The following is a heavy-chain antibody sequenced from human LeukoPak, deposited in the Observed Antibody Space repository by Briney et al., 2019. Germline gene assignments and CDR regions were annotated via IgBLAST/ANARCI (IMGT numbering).Heavy chain of an antibody. CDR1: GGSISSYY. J-gene: IGHJ4*02. V-gene: IGHV4-4*07. Sequence: PSETLSLTCTVSGGSISSYYWSWIRQPAGKGLEWIGRIYTSGSTNYNPSLKSRVTMSVDTSKNQFSLKLSSVTAADTAVYYCATLGGYYGSGSYFYWGQGTLVTVSS. CDR2: IYTSGST. D-gene: IGHD3-10*01. CDR3: ATLGGYYGSGSYFY.